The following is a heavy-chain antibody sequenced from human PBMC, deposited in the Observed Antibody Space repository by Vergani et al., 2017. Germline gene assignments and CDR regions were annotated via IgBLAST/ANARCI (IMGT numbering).Heavy chain of an antibody. V-gene: IGHV3-73*01. CDR2: IRDKAYNYAT. CDR1: GFTFSHYS. D-gene: IGHD3/OR15-3a*01. Sequence: EVQMVESGGGLVKPGGSLRLSCVASGFTFSHYSMNWVRQTSGKGLEWIGRIRDKAYNYATVYAVSVKGRFTISRDDSKKTAYLQMNGLTTEDTAVYYCFYDFWAGYDSGDVWGKGTTVTVSS. J-gene: IGHJ6*04. CDR3: FYDFWAGYDSGDV.